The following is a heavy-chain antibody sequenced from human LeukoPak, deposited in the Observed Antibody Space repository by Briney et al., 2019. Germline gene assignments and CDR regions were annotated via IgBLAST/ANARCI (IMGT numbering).Heavy chain of an antibody. V-gene: IGHV1-24*01. CDR1: GYTLTELS. CDR3: ARGPPDRGLLST. Sequence: ASVKVSCKVSGYTLTELSMHWVRQAPGKGLEWMGGFDPEDGETIYAQKFQGRVTMTEATSTDTAYMGLSSLRSEDTAVYYCARGPPDRGLLSTWGQGTLVTVSS. J-gene: IGHJ5*02. CDR2: FDPEDGET. D-gene: IGHD2-21*01.